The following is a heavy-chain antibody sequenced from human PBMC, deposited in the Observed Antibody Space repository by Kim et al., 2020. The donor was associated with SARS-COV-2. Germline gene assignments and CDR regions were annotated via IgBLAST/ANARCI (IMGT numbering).Heavy chain of an antibody. J-gene: IGHJ4*02. CDR3: ASRDSSGYLVYFDY. CDR2: IYYSGST. Sequence: SETLSLTCTVSGCSISSSSYYWGWIRQPPGKGLEWIGSIYYSGSTYYNPSLKSRVTISVDTSKNQFSLKLSSVTAADTAVYYCASRDSSGYLVYFDYWGQGTLVTVSS. CDR1: GCSISSSSYY. D-gene: IGHD3-22*01. V-gene: IGHV4-39*01.